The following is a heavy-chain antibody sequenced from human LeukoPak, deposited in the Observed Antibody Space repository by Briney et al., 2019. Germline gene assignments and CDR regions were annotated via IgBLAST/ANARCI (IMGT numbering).Heavy chain of an antibody. Sequence: SQTLSLTFAISGDSVSSNSAAWNWIRQSPSRGLEWLGRTYYRSKWYNDYAVSVKSRITINPDTSKNQFSLQLNSVTPEDTAVYYCAREELEWELPQYYFDYWGQGTLVTVSS. CDR3: AREELEWELPQYYFDY. J-gene: IGHJ4*02. CDR2: TYYRSKWYN. CDR1: GDSVSSNSAA. D-gene: IGHD1-26*01. V-gene: IGHV6-1*01.